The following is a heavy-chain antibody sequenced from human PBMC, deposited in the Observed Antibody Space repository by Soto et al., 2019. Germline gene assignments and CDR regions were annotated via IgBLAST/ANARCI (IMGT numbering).Heavy chain of an antibody. CDR3: ARGGVPAAMSD. V-gene: IGHV3-74*01. J-gene: IGHJ4*02. CDR2: INSDGSNT. CDR1: GFTFSSFW. D-gene: IGHD2-2*01. Sequence: EVQLVESGGGLVQPGGSLRLSCAASGFTFSSFWMHWVRQAPGEGLVWVSRINSDGSNTNYADSVKGRFTISRDNAKNTLYLQRNSLRAEDTAVYYCARGGVPAAMSDWGQGTLVTVSS.